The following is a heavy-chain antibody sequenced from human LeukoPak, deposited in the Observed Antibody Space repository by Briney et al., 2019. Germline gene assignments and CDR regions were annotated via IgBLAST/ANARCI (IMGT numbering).Heavy chain of an antibody. J-gene: IGHJ4*02. Sequence: SETLSLTCTVSGGSISSGGYYWSWIRQHPGKGLEWIGYIYYSGSTYYNPSLKSRVNISVDTSKNQFPLKLSSVAPADTAVYYCASGYSGFAPFDYWGQGTLVTVSS. CDR2: IYYSGST. D-gene: IGHD5-12*01. CDR3: ASGYSGFAPFDY. V-gene: IGHV4-31*03. CDR1: GGSISSGGYY.